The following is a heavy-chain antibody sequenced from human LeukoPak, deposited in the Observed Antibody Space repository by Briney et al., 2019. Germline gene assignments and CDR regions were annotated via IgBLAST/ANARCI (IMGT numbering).Heavy chain of an antibody. D-gene: IGHD3-9*01. J-gene: IGHJ5*02. CDR2: IYTSGST. V-gene: IGHV4-61*02. Sequence: PSETLSLTCTVSGGSISSGSYYWSWIRQPAGKGLEWIGRIYTSGSTNYNPSLKSRVTISVDTSKNQFSLKLSSVTAADTAVYYCARDYYDILTGYHPYNWFDPWGQGTLVTVSS. CDR1: GGSISSGSYY. CDR3: ARDYYDILTGYHPYNWFDP.